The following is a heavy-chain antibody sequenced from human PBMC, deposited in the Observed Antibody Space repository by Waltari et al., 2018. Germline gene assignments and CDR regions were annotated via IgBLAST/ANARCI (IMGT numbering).Heavy chain of an antibody. CDR3: ATYGQSPRNDQ. CDR2: IRESGATK. V-gene: IGHV3-23*01. J-gene: IGHJ1*01. CDR1: GFAFANFY. Sequence: EVQLLESGGGLEQPGGSLRLSCAASGFAFANFYMTWVRQAPGMGLGWVSAIRESGATKYDADSVKGRFTISRDNYKKMLYLQMSSLRVDDTAVYYCATYGQSPRNDQWGQGTQLTVSS. D-gene: IGHD2-2*01.